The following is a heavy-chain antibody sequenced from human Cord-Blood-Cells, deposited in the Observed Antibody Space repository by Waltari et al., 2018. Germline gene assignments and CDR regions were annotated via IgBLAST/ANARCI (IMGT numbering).Heavy chain of an antibody. D-gene: IGHD3-10*01. CDR1: GFTFSSYA. CDR3: ARELLLWFGEFDY. Sequence: QVQLVESGGGVVQPGRSLRLSCAASGFTFSSYAMPWVRRAPGKGLEWVAVISYDGSNKYYADSVKGRFTISRDNSKNTLYLQMNSLRAEDTAVYYCARELLLWFGEFDYWGQGTLVTVSS. V-gene: IGHV3-30*04. CDR2: ISYDGSNK. J-gene: IGHJ4*02.